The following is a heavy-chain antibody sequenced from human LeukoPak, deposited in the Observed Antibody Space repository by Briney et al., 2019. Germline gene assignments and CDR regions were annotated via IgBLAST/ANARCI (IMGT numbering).Heavy chain of an antibody. CDR1: RFSFTSNW. D-gene: IGHD3-22*01. J-gene: IGHJ4*02. CDR3: ARDLDSRFDS. Sequence: GESLKFSCKGSRFSFTSNWIGGVRQMPGKGLEWMGIIYPADSDTRYSPSFQGQVTISADTSINTAYLQWTSLKASDTAMYYCARDLDSRFDSWGQGTLVTVSS. V-gene: IGHV5-51*01. CDR2: IYPADSDT.